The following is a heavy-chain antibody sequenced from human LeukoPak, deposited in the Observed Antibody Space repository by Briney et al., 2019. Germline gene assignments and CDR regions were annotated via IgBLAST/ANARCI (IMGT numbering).Heavy chain of an antibody. Sequence: SETLSLTCTVSGGSISSSSYYWGWIRQPPGKGLEWIGSISYRGTTFYNPSLKSRVTISVDTSKNQFFLKVSSVTAADTAVYYCTRGPHPGGAGYNLIDHWGQGTLVTVSP. J-gene: IGHJ4*02. CDR2: ISYRGTT. CDR1: GGSISSSSYY. CDR3: TRGPHPGGAGYNLIDH. D-gene: IGHD5-24*01. V-gene: IGHV4-39*01.